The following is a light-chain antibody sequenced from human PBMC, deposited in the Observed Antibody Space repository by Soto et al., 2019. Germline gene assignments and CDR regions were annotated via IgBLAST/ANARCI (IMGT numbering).Light chain of an antibody. Sequence: EIVLTQSPATLSLSPGEIATLSCRASQSVSSYLAWYQQKPGQAPRLLIYDASNRATGIPARFSGSGSGTDFTLTISSLEPEDFAVYYCQQRSNWLTFGGGTRWIS. CDR1: QSVSSY. J-gene: IGKJ4*01. CDR3: QQRSNWLT. CDR2: DAS. V-gene: IGKV3-11*01.